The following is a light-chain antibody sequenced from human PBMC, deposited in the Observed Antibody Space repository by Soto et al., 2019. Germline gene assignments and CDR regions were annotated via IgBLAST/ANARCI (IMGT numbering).Light chain of an antibody. CDR2: GNS. J-gene: IGLJ2*01. V-gene: IGLV1-40*01. CDR3: QSYDSSRVV. CDR1: SSNIGAGYD. Sequence: QSALTQPPSVSGAPGQRVTISCTGSSSNIGAGYDVHWYQQLPGTAPKLLIYGNSNRPSGVPDRFSGSKSGTSASLAITGLQAEDEADYYCQSYDSSRVVFGGGTKLTVL.